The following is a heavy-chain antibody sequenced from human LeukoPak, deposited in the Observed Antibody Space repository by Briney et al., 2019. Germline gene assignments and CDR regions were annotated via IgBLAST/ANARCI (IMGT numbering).Heavy chain of an antibody. J-gene: IGHJ4*02. CDR3: ARGEAANSRFDY. Sequence: GGSLRLSCAASGFSFSDYYMSWIRQAPGKGLEWVANIKQDGSEKYYVDSVKGRFTISRDNAKNSLYLQMNSLRAEDTAVYYCARGEAANSRFDYWGQGTLVTVSS. CDR2: IKQDGSEK. V-gene: IGHV3-7*01. CDR1: GFSFSDYY. D-gene: IGHD2/OR15-2a*01.